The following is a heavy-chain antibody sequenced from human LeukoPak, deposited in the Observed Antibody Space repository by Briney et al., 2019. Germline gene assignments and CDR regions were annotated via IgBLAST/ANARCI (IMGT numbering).Heavy chain of an antibody. CDR3: ASSGVVVPAAIIPKTYYFDY. CDR1: GGTFSSYA. D-gene: IGHD2-2*01. J-gene: IGHJ4*02. V-gene: IGHV1-69*13. CDR2: IIPIFGTA. Sequence: ASVKVSCKASGGTFSSYAISWVRQAPGQGLEWMGGIIPIFGTANYAQKFQGRVTITADESTSTAYMELSSLRSEDTAVYYCASSGVVVPAAIIPKTYYFDYWGQGTLATVSS.